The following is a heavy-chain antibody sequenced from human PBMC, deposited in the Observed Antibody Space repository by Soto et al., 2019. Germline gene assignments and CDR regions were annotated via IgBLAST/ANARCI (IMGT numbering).Heavy chain of an antibody. CDR1: GFTFSSYG. D-gene: IGHD3-10*01. CDR3: ARNSYYLYYYYYGMDV. Sequence: GGSLRLSCAASGFTFSSYGMHWVRQAPGKGLEWVAVIWYDGSNKYYADSVKGRFTISRDNSKNTLYLQMNSLRAEDTAVYYCARNSYYLYYYYYGMDVWGQGTTVTVSS. J-gene: IGHJ6*02. V-gene: IGHV3-33*01. CDR2: IWYDGSNK.